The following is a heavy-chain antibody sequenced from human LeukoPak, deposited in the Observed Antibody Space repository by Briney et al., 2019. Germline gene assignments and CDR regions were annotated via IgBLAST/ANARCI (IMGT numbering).Heavy chain of an antibody. CDR1: GDSISSYY. Sequence: SETLSLTCTVSGDSISSYYWTWIRQPPGKGLEWIGYIYYTGSTNYNPSLKSRVTISVDTSKNQFSLKLGSVTAADTAVYYCARRNWYFDLWGRGTLVTVSS. CDR2: IYYTGST. V-gene: IGHV4-59*01. CDR3: ARRNWYFDL. J-gene: IGHJ2*01.